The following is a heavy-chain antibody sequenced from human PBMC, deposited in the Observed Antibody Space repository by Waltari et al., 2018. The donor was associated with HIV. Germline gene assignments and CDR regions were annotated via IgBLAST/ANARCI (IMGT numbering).Heavy chain of an antibody. CDR3: ARVPYYYDTSAYPDY. D-gene: IGHD3-22*01. J-gene: IGHJ4*02. V-gene: IGHV1-2*02. CDR1: GYTFTGYY. Sequence: QVQLVQSGAEVKKPGASVKVSCKASGYTFTGYYMHWVRQAPGQGLEWMGWINPNRCGTNYAQKFQGRVTMTRDTSITTAYMEVSRLRSDDTAVYYCARVPYYYDTSAYPDYWGQGTLVTVSS. CDR2: INPNRCGT.